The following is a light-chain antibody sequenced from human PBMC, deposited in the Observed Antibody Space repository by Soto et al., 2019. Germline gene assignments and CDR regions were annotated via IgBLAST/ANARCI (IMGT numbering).Light chain of an antibody. J-gene: IGKJ4*01. V-gene: IGKV3-11*01. CDR2: DAS. Sequence: DIVLTQSPATLSLSPGERATLSCRASQSISSLLAWYQQKPGQAPRLLIYDASNRATGIPARFSGSGSGTDFTLTISSLEPEDFAVYYCQHRYNWPLTLGGGSKVEIK. CDR1: QSISSL. CDR3: QHRYNWPLT.